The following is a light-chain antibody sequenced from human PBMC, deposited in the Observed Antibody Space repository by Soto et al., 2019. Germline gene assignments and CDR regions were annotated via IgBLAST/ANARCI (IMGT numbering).Light chain of an antibody. Sequence: QSVLTQPPSASGTPGQRVTISCSGSSSNIGSNFVYWYQHLPGTAPKLLIYTNNQRPSGVPDRFSGSKSGTSASLAISGLRSEDEADYYCSSYGGFNNVLFGGGTKLTVL. V-gene: IGLV1-47*02. CDR3: SSYGGFNNVL. CDR2: TNN. J-gene: IGLJ2*01. CDR1: SSNIGSNF.